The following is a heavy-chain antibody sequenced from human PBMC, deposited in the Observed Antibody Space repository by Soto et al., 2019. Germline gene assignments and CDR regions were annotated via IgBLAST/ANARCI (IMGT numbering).Heavy chain of an antibody. Sequence: XGSLKLSCSASGFTFSSYAMHWVRQAPGKGLDWVAVISYDGSNKYYADSVKGRFTISRDNSKNTLYLQMNSLRAEDTAVYYCAREKAAALDYWGQGTLVTVS. CDR1: GFTFSSYA. J-gene: IGHJ4*02. CDR2: ISYDGSNK. CDR3: AREKAAALDY. D-gene: IGHD2-2*01. V-gene: IGHV3-30-3*01.